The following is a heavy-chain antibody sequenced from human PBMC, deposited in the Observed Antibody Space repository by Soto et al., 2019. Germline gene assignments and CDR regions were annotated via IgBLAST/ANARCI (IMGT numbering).Heavy chain of an antibody. J-gene: IGHJ5*02. Sequence: QVQLVQSGAEVKKPGASVKVSCKASGYTFTSYGISWVRQAPGQGLEWMGWISAYNGNTNYAQKLQGRVTMTTDTPXXXAXRELRSLRSDDTAVYYCARDGEYSYGSGTEGGWFDPWGQGTLVTVSS. V-gene: IGHV1-18*01. D-gene: IGHD3-10*01. CDR3: ARDGEYSYGSGTEGGWFDP. CDR2: ISAYNGNT. CDR1: GYTFTSYG.